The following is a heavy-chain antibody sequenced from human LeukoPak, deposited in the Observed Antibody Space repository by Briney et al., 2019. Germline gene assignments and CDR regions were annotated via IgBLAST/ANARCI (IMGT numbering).Heavy chain of an antibody. CDR3: AGRSDCYYPYDY. CDR1: GITFYSYA. Sequence: GGSLRLSCAASGITFYSYALTWVRQAPGKGLERVSSIIGSGGSPYYADSVKVRFTISRDNSKNTLYLQMSSPRAEDTAVYYCAGRSDCYYPYDYWGQGTLVTVSS. V-gene: IGHV3-23*01. D-gene: IGHD2-21*01. CDR2: IIGSGGSP. J-gene: IGHJ4*02.